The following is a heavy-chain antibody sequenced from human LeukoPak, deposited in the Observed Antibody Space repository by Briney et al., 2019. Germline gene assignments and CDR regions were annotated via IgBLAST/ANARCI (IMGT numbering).Heavy chain of an antibody. Sequence: SETLSLTCAVSGGSISSYYWSWIRQPPGKGLEWIGYIYYTESPKYNPSLKSRVTISVDTSKNQFSLKLSSVTAADTAVYYCAREDDSSGYYRGSDAFDIWGQGTMVTVSS. J-gene: IGHJ3*02. V-gene: IGHV4-59*01. D-gene: IGHD3-22*01. CDR3: AREDDSSGYYRGSDAFDI. CDR1: GGSISSYY. CDR2: IYYTESP.